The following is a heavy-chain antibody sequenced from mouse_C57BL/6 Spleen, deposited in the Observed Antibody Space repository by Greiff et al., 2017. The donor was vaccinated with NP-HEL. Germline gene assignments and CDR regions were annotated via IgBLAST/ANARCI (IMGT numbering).Heavy chain of an antibody. D-gene: IGHD1-1*01. CDR2: ISSGGSYT. CDR1: GFTFSSYG. CDR3: ARHGDYGSSDY. V-gene: IGHV5-6*01. Sequence: EVNVVESGGDLVKPGGSLKLSCAASGFTFSSYGMSWVRQTPDKRLEWVATISSGGSYTYYPDSVKGRFTISRDNAKNTLYLQMSSLKSEDTAMYYCARHGDYGSSDYWGQGTTLTVSS. J-gene: IGHJ2*01.